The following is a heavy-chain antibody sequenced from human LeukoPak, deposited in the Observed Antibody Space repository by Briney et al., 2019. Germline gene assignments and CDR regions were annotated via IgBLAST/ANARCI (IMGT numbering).Heavy chain of an antibody. CDR3: ARDGTFDI. J-gene: IGHJ3*02. D-gene: IGHD2-15*01. Sequence: GASVKVSCKASGYTFTDYYMHWVRQAPGQGLEWMGWINPDSGVTNYPQKFQGRVTMTRDTSSSTAYMEPIRLRSDDTAVYYCARDGTFDIWGQGTMVTVSS. CDR1: GYTFTDYY. V-gene: IGHV1-2*02. CDR2: INPDSGVT.